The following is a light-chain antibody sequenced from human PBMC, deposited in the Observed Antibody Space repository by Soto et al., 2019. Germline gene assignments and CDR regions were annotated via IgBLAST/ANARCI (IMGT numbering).Light chain of an antibody. V-gene: IGKV1-6*01. CDR2: AAY. J-gene: IGKJ4*01. CDR1: QGIRND. CDR3: LQDYNNPLT. Sequence: AIEMTQSPSSLSASVGDRVTITCRASQGIRNDLGWYQQKPGKAPKLLIYAAYSLQSGVPSRFSGSGSGTDFTLTISSLHPEDFATYYCLQDYNNPLTFGGGTKVEIK.